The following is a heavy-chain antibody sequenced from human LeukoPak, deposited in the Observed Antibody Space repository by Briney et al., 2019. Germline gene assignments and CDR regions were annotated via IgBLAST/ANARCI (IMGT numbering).Heavy chain of an antibody. D-gene: IGHD3-10*01. CDR1: GITLSNYG. CDR2: ISDSGGRT. V-gene: IGHV3-23*01. Sequence: GGSLRLSCAVSGITLSNYGMSWVRQAPGKGLEWVAGISDSGGRTNYADSVKGRFTISRDNPKNTLYLQMNSLRAEDTAVYYCARETNYGSGYGMDVWGQGTTVTVSS. CDR3: ARETNYGSGYGMDV. J-gene: IGHJ6*02.